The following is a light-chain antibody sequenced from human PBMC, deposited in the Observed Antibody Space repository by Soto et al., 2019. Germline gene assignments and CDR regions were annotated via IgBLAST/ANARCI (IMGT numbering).Light chain of an antibody. CDR2: DAS. Sequence: IVLTQSPTTLSFCLWQRATFYFRPSQSVRSSYLAWYQQKPGQAPRLLIYDASDRATGIPARFSGSGSGTDFTLTISSLEPEDFAVYYCQQRGDWPLYTFGQGTKVDIK. V-gene: IGKV3D-20*02. CDR1: QSVRSSY. CDR3: QQRGDWPLYT. J-gene: IGKJ2*01.